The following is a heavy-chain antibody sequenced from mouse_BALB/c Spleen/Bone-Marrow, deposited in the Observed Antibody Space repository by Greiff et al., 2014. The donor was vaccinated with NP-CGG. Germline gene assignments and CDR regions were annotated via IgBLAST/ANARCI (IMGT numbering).Heavy chain of an antibody. D-gene: IGHD1-1*01. Sequence: EVKLMESGGGLVKPGGSLKLSCAASGFTFSNYYMYWVRQTPEKRLEWVATISDGGSYTYYPDSVKGRFTISRDNANNNLYLQMSSLKSVDTAMYYCARDYYGSSYIGYWGQGTLVTVST. CDR3: ARDYYGSSYIGY. V-gene: IGHV5-4*02. CDR2: ISDGGSYT. J-gene: IGHJ3*01. CDR1: GFTFSNYY.